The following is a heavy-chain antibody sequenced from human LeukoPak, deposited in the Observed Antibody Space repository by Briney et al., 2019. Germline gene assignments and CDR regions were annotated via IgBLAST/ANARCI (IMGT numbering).Heavy chain of an antibody. Sequence: SETLSLICALSTVSGSSGNFWSWVRQPPGEGLEWIGEVHKSGRTNYNPSLKTRVTISIDASKNQLSLELTSVTAADTAVYYCARELLGAPTPGAYWGQGTRVTVSS. V-gene: IGHV4-4*02. D-gene: IGHD1-26*01. J-gene: IGHJ4*02. CDR3: ARELLGAPTPGAY. CDR2: VHKSGRT. CDR1: TVSGSSGNF.